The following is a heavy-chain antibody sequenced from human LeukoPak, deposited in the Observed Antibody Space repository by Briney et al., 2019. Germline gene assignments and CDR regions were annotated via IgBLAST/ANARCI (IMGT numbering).Heavy chain of an antibody. CDR3: ARDVLAEPYYYDSSGYGVADY. D-gene: IGHD3-22*01. Sequence: ASVKVSCKASGYTFTSYGISWVRQAPGQGLEWMGWISAYNGNTNYAQKLQGRVTMTTDTSTSTAYMELRSLRSDDTAVYYCARDVLAEPYYYDSSGYGVADYWGQGTLVTVSS. CDR2: ISAYNGNT. CDR1: GYTFTSYG. V-gene: IGHV1-18*01. J-gene: IGHJ4*02.